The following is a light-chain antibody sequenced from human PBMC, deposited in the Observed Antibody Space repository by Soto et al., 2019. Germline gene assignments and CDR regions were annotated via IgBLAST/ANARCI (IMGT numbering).Light chain of an antibody. J-gene: IGKJ4*01. CDR2: AAS. Sequence: DIQMTQSPSSLSASVGDRLTITCRASQSISNYLNWYQQKPGKAPKLLIYAASSLQSGGPSRFSGSGSGTDFTLTISSLQPEDSATYYCQQSYSTPRTFGGGTKVEMK. CDR3: QQSYSTPRT. V-gene: IGKV1-39*01. CDR1: QSISNY.